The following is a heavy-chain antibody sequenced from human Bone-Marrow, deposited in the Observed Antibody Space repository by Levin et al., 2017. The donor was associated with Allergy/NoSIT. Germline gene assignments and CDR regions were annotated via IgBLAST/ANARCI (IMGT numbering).Heavy chain of an antibody. J-gene: IGHJ6*02. CDR1: GGSISSYY. Sequence: PSETLSLTCTVSGGSISSYYWSWIRQPAGKGLEWIGRIYTSGSTNYNPSLKSRVTMSVDTSKNQFSLKLSSVTAADTAVYYCARDPVAVEPEYYYGMDVWGQGTTVTVSS. V-gene: IGHV4-4*07. CDR3: ARDPVAVEPEYYYGMDV. D-gene: IGHD6-19*01. CDR2: IYTSGST.